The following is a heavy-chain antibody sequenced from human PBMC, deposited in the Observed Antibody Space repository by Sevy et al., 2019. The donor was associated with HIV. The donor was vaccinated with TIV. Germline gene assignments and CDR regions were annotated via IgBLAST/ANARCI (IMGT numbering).Heavy chain of an antibody. J-gene: IGHJ4*02. CDR1: GLSFSNAW. CDR2: IRSETGGGTT. V-gene: IGHV3-15*01. Sequence: GGSLRLSCAASGLSFSNAWMAWVRQAPGKGLEWVGRIRSETGGGTTDFAAFAKGKFTISIDDPKNTLYLQMNSLKTEDTAVYCCAIDHRRDGMIVVPFEKWGLGTLVTVSS. D-gene: IGHD3-22*01. CDR3: AIDHRRDGMIVVPFEK.